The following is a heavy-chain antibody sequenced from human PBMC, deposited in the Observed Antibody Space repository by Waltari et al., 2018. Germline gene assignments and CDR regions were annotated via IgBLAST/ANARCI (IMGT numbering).Heavy chain of an antibody. J-gene: IGHJ4*02. Sequence: EVQLVESGGGQVPPGGSLGPPWTASGFIFSNYVRHWLRQVPGKGRLGGSHMDNSGRDGRSPDYADSVKDRFTISTDNAKNTVYLQMNSLRVEDTAVYYCARDTPGDGIDYWGQGTLVTVSS. CDR3: ARDTPGDGIDY. D-gene: IGHD7-27*01. CDR1: GFIFSNYV. V-gene: IGHV3-74*01. CDR2: MDNSGRDGRSP.